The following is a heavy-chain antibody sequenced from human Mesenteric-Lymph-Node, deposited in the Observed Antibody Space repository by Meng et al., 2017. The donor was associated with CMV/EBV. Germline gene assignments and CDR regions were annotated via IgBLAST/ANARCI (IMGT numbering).Heavy chain of an antibody. V-gene: IGHV3-30*04. J-gene: IGHJ4*02. CDR3: ATTPRSSWSQPLDY. Sequence: GGSLRLSCAASGFTFSTYAMHWVRQAPGKGLEWVAVISYDGSNKYYADSVKGRFTISRDNSKNTLYLQMNSLRAEDTAVYYCATTPRSSWSQPLDYWGQGTLVTVSS. CDR2: ISYDGSNK. D-gene: IGHD6-13*01. CDR1: GFTFSTYA.